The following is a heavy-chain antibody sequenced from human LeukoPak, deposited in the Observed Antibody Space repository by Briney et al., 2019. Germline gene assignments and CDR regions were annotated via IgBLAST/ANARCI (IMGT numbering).Heavy chain of an antibody. V-gene: IGHV3-53*01. CDR2: VHREGDT. CDR3: ARAPYGVGYTVERDY. D-gene: IGHD1-1*01. J-gene: IGHJ4*02. CDR1: GFTVSSNY. Sequence: GGSLRLSCAASGFTVSSNYMSWVRQAPGKGLEWVSVVHREGDTYHADSVKGRFSIPRDKSKNTVYLQMNSLRDEDTAVYYCARAPYGVGYTVERDYWGQGTLVTVSS.